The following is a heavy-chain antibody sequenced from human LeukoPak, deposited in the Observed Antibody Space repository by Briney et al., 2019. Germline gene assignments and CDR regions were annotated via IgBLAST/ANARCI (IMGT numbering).Heavy chain of an antibody. CDR3: ARGTSDIVVVVAADY. Sequence: ASVKVSCKASGYTFTSYGISWVRQAPGQGLEWMGWISAYNGNTNYAQKLQGRVTMTTDTSTSTAYMELRSLRSDDTAVYYCARGTSDIVVVVAADYWGQGTLVTVSS. V-gene: IGHV1-18*01. J-gene: IGHJ4*02. D-gene: IGHD2-15*01. CDR2: ISAYNGNT. CDR1: GYTFTSYG.